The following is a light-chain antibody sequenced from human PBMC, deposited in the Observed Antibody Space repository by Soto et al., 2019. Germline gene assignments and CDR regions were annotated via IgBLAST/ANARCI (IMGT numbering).Light chain of an antibody. V-gene: IGKV1-5*01. CDR1: QSISSW. J-gene: IGKJ1*01. CDR3: QQYNSYWA. Sequence: DIQMTQSPSTLSASVGDRVIITCRASQSISSWLAWYQQKPGKAPKLLMYDASSLESGVPSRFSGSGSGTEFTLTISSLQPDDFATYYCQQYNSYWAFGQGTKVEVK. CDR2: DAS.